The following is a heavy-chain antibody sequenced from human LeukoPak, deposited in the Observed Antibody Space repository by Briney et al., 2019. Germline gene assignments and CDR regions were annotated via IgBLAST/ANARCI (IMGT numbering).Heavy chain of an antibody. Sequence: GGSLRLSCAASGFTFSSYAMSWVRQAPGKGLEWVSAISGSGGSTYYADPVKRRFTISRDNAKNSLYLQMNSLRAEDTAVYYCARDGSRAARPESSIWGNYYYYYMDVWGKGTTVTVSS. V-gene: IGHV3-23*01. J-gene: IGHJ6*03. CDR3: ARDGSRAARPESSIWGNYYYYYMDV. CDR1: GFTFSSYA. CDR2: ISGSGGST. D-gene: IGHD6-6*01.